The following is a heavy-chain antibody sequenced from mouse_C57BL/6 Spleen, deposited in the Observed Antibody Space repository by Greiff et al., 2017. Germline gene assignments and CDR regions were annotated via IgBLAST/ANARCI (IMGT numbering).Heavy chain of an antibody. J-gene: IGHJ3*01. CDR3: ARHRYDYDGGFAY. CDR1: GFTFSSYT. Sequence: DVMLVESGGGLVKPGGSLKLSCAASGFTFSSYTMSWVRQTPEKRLEWVATISGGGGNTYYPDSVKGRFTISRDNAKNTLYLQMSSLRSEDTALYYCARHRYDYDGGFAYWGQGTLVTVSA. D-gene: IGHD2-4*01. CDR2: ISGGGGNT. V-gene: IGHV5-9*01.